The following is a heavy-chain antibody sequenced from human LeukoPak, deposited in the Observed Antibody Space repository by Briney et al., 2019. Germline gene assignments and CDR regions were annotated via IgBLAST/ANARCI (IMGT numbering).Heavy chain of an antibody. V-gene: IGHV5-51*01. CDR2: IYAGDYTS. Sequence: GESLKISCKGSGYSFTSYWIAWVRQMSGKGLEWMGMIYAGDYTSRYSPSFQGQVTMSVDKSISTAYLQWNSLKASDTAIYYCARPGDSAGYFYGVADMWGQGTVVTVSS. CDR3: ARPGDSAGYFYGVADM. D-gene: IGHD3-22*01. CDR1: GYSFTSYW. J-gene: IGHJ3*02.